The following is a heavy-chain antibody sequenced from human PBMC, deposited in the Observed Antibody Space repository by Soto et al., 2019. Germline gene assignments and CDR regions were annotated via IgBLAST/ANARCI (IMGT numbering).Heavy chain of an antibody. CDR1: SGSMSSSLNH. V-gene: IGHV4-39*01. CDR3: AKLAAYCSGTSRYGHYAMAV. J-gene: IGHJ6*02. D-gene: IGHD2-2*01. CDR2: INYSGST. Sequence: PSETLSLTCIVSSGSMSSSLNHWGWIRQPPGKGLEWIGNINYSGSTYYNPSLQSRLTISVDTSNNQFSLTLSSVTAADTAVYCCAKLAAYCSGTSRYGHYAMAVWGQGTTVTVYS.